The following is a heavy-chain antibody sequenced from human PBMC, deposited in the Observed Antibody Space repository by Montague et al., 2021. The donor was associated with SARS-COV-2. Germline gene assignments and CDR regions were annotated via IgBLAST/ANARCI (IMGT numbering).Heavy chain of an antibody. CDR3: TRSGDGVYYGMAV. CDR1: GFTFSRYW. D-gene: IGHD2-21*02. V-gene: IGHV3-74*03. CDR2: INIDGSRT. J-gene: IGHJ6*02. Sequence: SLRLSCAASGFTFSRYWMHWVRQVPGKGLLWVSRINIDGSRTTYADSVKGRFTISRDNAKNTLFLQMNGLRADDTAVYYCTRSGDGVYYGMAVWGQGTTVTVSS.